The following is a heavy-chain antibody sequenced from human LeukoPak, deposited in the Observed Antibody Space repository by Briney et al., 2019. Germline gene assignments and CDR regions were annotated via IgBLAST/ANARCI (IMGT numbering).Heavy chain of an antibody. D-gene: IGHD3-16*02. CDR3: ARGLTFGGFIVYYFDY. Sequence: PGGSLRLSCAASGFTFSSYSMNWVRQAPGKGLEWVSYISSSSSTIYYADSVKGRFTISRDNAKNSLYLQMNSLRAEDTAVYYCARGLTFGGFIVYYFDYWGQGTLVTVSS. V-gene: IGHV3-48*01. CDR1: GFTFSSYS. J-gene: IGHJ4*02. CDR2: ISSSSSTI.